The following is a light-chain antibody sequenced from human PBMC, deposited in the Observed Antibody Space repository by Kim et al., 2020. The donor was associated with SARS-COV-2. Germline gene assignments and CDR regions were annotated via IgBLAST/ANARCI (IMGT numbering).Light chain of an antibody. CDR2: AAS. CDR1: QSISSY. V-gene: IGKV1-39*01. J-gene: IGKJ2*01. Sequence: DIQMTQSPSSLSASVGDRVTITCRASQSISSYLNWYQQKPGKAPKLLIYAASSLQSGVPSRFSGSGSVTDFTLTISSLQPEDFATYYCQQSYSTLPYTFGQGTKLEI. CDR3: QQSYSTLPYT.